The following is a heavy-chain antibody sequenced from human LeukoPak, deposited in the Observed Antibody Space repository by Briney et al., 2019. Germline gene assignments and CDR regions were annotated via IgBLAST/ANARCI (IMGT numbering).Heavy chain of an antibody. CDR1: GGSFSGYY. D-gene: IGHD3-10*01. CDR3: ARGGWFGESPFDY. V-gene: IGHV4-4*08. J-gene: IGHJ4*02. CDR2: IYTSGST. Sequence: SETLSLTCAVYGGSFSGYYWSWIRQPPGKGLEWIGRIYTSGSTNYNPSLKSRVTISLDTSKNQFSLKLSSVTAADTAVYYCARGGWFGESPFDYWGQGTLVTVSS.